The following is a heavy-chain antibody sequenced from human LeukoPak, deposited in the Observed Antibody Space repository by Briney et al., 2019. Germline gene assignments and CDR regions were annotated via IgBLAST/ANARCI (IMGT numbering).Heavy chain of an antibody. CDR2: IYYSGST. J-gene: IGHJ4*02. Sequence: PSETLFLTCSVSGVPIRNYYWTWFRQPPGKGLEWIGYIYYSGSTNYNPSLKSRVTISVDTSKNQFSLKLSSVTAADTAVYYCASSRGGCSSTSCYDYWGQGTLVTVSS. D-gene: IGHD2-2*01. CDR1: GVPIRNYY. CDR3: ASSRGGCSSTSCYDY. V-gene: IGHV4-59*01.